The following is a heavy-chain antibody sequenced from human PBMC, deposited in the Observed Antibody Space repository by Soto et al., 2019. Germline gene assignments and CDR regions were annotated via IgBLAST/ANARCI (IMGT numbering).Heavy chain of an antibody. Sequence: ASVKVSCKASGYTFTGYYIHWVREAPGQGLEWMEWINPQTGGTSYAQKFQGRVTLSRDTSTNTAYLELSRLTFDDAAVYFCARERYQVISDGMDVWGQGTTVTVSS. V-gene: IGHV1-2*02. CDR2: INPQTGGT. CDR3: ARERYQVISDGMDV. J-gene: IGHJ6*02. D-gene: IGHD2-2*01. CDR1: GYTFTGYY.